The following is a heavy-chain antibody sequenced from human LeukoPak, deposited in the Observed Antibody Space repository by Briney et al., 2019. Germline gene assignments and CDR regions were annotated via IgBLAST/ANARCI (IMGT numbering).Heavy chain of an antibody. Sequence: ASVKVSCKASGYTFTSYGISWVRQAPGQGLEWMGWISAYNGNTNYEQKFQGRVTMTTDTSTSTAYMELRSLRSDDTAVYYCARDREGYCSGGSCYPRYFDYWGQGTLVTVSS. CDR3: ARDREGYCSGGSCYPRYFDY. CDR1: GYTFTSYG. D-gene: IGHD2-15*01. CDR2: ISAYNGNT. J-gene: IGHJ4*02. V-gene: IGHV1-18*04.